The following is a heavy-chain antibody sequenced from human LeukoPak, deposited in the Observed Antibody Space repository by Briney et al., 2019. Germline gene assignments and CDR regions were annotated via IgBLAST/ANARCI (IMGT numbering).Heavy chain of an antibody. D-gene: IGHD6-13*01. V-gene: IGHV1-3*01. CDR3: ARLAAAGTGWFDP. CDR1: GYTFTSYA. Sequence: GASVKVSCKASGYTFTSYAMHWVRQAPGQRLEWMGWINAGNGNTKYSQKFQGRVTTTRDTSASTVYMELSSLRSEDTAVYYCARLAAAGTGWFDPWGQGTLVTVSS. CDR2: INAGNGNT. J-gene: IGHJ5*02.